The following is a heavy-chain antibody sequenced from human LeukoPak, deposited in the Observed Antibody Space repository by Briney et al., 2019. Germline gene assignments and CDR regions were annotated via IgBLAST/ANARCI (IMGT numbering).Heavy chain of an antibody. CDR2: IISSGSTL. CDR3: ARDGSGYGHDAFDI. V-gene: IGHV3-48*03. Sequence: GGSLRLSCAASGFTFSNHEMNWVRQAPGKGLEWVSYIISSGSTLYYANSVKGRFAISRDNAKNSLYLQMNSLRAEDTAVYYCARDGSGYGHDAFDIWGQGTMVTVSS. D-gene: IGHD5-12*01. J-gene: IGHJ3*02. CDR1: GFTFSNHE.